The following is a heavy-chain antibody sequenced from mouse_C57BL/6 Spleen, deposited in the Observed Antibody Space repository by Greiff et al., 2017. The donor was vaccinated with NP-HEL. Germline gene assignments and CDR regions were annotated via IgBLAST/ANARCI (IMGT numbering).Heavy chain of an antibody. Sequence: QVQLQQPGAELVKPGASVKMSCKASGYTFTSYWITWVKQRPGQGLEWIGDIYPGSGSTNYNEKFKSKATLTVDTSSSTAYMQLSSLTSEDSAVYYCARRRVTTVVATTGTDYFDYWGQGTTLTVSS. D-gene: IGHD1-1*01. CDR3: ARRRVTTVVATTGTDYFDY. CDR1: GYTFTSYW. J-gene: IGHJ2*01. V-gene: IGHV1-55*01. CDR2: IYPGSGST.